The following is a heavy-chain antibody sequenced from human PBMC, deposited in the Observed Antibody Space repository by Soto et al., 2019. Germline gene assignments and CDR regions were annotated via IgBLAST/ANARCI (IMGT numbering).Heavy chain of an antibody. D-gene: IGHD2-15*01. CDR1: GFTFSAYS. J-gene: IGHJ3*01. V-gene: IGHV3-53*04. Sequence: GGSLRLSCETSGFTFSAYSMSWVRQTPGKRLEWVSVIYSGGSTYYADSVKGRFTISRHNSKNTLYLQMNSLRAEDTAVYYCAGGVGDYCSGGSCAQRWGQGTMVTVS. CDR2: IYSGGST. CDR3: AGGVGDYCSGGSCAQR.